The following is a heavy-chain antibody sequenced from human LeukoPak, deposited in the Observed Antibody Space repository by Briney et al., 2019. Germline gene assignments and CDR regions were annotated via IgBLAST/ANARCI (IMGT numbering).Heavy chain of an antibody. CDR2: INHSGST. V-gene: IGHV4-34*01. J-gene: IGHJ4*02. CDR3: ARGRDGDYDQDSYYFDY. D-gene: IGHD4-17*01. CDR1: GGSFSGYY. Sequence: LETLSLTCAVYGGSFSGYYWSWIRQPPGKGLEWIGEINHSGSTNYNPSLKSRVTISVDTSKNQFSLKLSSVTAADTAVYYCARGRDGDYDQDSYYFDYWGQGTLVTVSS.